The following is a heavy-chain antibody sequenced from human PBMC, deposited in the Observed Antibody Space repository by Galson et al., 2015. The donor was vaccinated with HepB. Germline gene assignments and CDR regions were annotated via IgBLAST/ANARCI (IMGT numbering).Heavy chain of an antibody. CDR2: ISYDGNNK. D-gene: IGHD1-14*01. CDR1: GFTFTSYS. J-gene: IGHJ6*02. CDR3: ARAPPNLNTGYYYYFYAMDV. V-gene: IGHV3-30*04. Sequence: SLRLSCAASGFTFTSYSMHWVRQAPGKGLEWVAVISYDGNNKYYADSVRGRFTISRDNSKNTLYLQMDSLRAEDTAVYYCARAPPNLNTGYYYYFYAMDVWGQGTTVTVSS.